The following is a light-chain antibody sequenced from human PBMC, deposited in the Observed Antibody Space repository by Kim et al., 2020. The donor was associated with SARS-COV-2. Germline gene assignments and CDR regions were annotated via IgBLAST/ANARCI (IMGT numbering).Light chain of an antibody. CDR1: SSNLGRNY. CDR2: RGN. V-gene: IGLV1-47*01. Sequence: GQRVTISCSGGSSNLGRNYVYWYQHFPGAAPKLLIYRGNNRPSGVPDRFAGSKSDNSASLVISGLRSEDEADYYCAAWDDSLSAYVFGTGTKVTVL. CDR3: AAWDDSLSAYV. J-gene: IGLJ1*01.